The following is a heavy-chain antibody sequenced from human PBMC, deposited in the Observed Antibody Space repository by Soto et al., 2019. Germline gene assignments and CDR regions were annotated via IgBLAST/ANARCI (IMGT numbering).Heavy chain of an antibody. V-gene: IGHV1-69*06. CDR3: ARDWYYYDSSGYGLFVY. J-gene: IGHJ4*02. CDR2: IIPIFGTA. D-gene: IGHD3-22*01. CDR1: GGTFSSYA. Sequence: SVKVSCKASGGTFSSYAISWVRQAPGQGLEWMGGIIPIFGTAIYAQKFQGRVTITADKSTSTAYMELSSLRSEDTAVYYCARDWYYYDSSGYGLFVYWGQGTLVTVSS.